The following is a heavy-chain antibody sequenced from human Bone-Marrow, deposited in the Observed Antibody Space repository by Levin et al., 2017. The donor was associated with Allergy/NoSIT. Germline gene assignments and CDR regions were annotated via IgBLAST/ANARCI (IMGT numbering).Heavy chain of an antibody. V-gene: IGHV3-23*01. J-gene: IGHJ4*02. CDR1: GFTFSSYA. CDR3: AKVRGGSYRLDY. Sequence: LSLTCAASGFTFSSYAMSWVRQAPGKGLEWVSAISGSGGSTYYADSVKGRFTISRDNSKNTLYLQMNSLRAEDTAVYYCAKVRGGSYRLDYWGQGTLVTVSS. CDR2: ISGSGGST. D-gene: IGHD1-26*01.